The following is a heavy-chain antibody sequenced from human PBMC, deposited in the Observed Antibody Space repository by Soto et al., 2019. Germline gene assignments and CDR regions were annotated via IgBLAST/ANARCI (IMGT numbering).Heavy chain of an antibody. Sequence: SETLSLTCTVSGGSISSSSYYWGWIRQPPGKGLEWIGSIYYSGSTYYNPSLKSRVTISVDTSKNQFSLKLSSVTAADTAVYYCARLRVTPSGMDVWGQGNTVTVSS. CDR3: ARLRVTPSGMDV. D-gene: IGHD4-4*01. V-gene: IGHV4-39*01. CDR2: IYYSGST. CDR1: GGSISSSSYY. J-gene: IGHJ6*02.